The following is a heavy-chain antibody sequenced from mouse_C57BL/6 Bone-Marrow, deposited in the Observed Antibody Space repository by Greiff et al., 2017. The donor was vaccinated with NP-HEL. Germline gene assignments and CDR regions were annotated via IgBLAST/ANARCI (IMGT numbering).Heavy chain of an antibody. Sequence: EVKLMESGGDLVKPGGSLKLSCAASGFTFSSYGMSWVRQTPDKRLEWVATISSGGSYTYYPDSVKGRFTISRDNAKNTLYLQMSSLKSEDTAMYYCARQITTVGDYWGQGTTLTVSS. V-gene: IGHV5-6*01. CDR2: ISSGGSYT. CDR3: ARQITTVGDY. CDR1: GFTFSSYG. J-gene: IGHJ2*01. D-gene: IGHD1-1*01.